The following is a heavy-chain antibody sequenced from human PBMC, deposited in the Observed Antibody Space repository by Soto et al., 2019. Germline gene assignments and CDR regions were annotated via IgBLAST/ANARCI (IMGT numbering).Heavy chain of an antibody. V-gene: IGHV3-9*01. CDR1: GFTFDDYA. D-gene: IGHD6-13*01. CDR2: INWNSGSI. Sequence: GGSLRLSCAASGFTFDDYAMHWVRQVPGKGLEWVSGINWNSGSIGYADSVKGRFAISRDNAKNSLHLQMNSLRAEDTAFYYCVKDESINWYSGHFRHWGQGALVTVSS. CDR3: VKDESINWYSGHFRH. J-gene: IGHJ1*01.